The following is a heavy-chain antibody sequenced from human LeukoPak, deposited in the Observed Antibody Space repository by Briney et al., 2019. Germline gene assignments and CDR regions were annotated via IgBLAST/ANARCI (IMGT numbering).Heavy chain of an antibody. CDR2: IRSKPFGGTT. V-gene: IGHV3-49*03. J-gene: IGHJ4*02. D-gene: IGHD5-18*01. CDR3: TRDRLSSTAMATKGDY. Sequence: GGSLRLSCTASGFTFGDYAVSWFRQAPGRGLEWVGFIRSKPFGGTTQYAASVKGRFTISRDDSKSIAYLQMNSLKTEDTAVYYCTRDRLSSTAMATKGDYWGQGTLLTVSS. CDR1: GFTFGDYA.